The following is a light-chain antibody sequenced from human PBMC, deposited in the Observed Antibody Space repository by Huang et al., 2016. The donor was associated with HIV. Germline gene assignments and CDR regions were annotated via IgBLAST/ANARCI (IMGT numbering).Light chain of an antibody. CDR2: DAS. V-gene: IGKV1-33*01. CDR1: QDISNY. Sequence: DIQMTQSPSSLSASVGDRVTITGQASQDISNYLNWYQQKPGKAPKLLSDDASNLETWGPSRFSVSGSGTDFTFTISSLQPEDIATYYCQQYDNLLTFGPGTKVDIK. CDR3: QQYDNLLT. J-gene: IGKJ3*01.